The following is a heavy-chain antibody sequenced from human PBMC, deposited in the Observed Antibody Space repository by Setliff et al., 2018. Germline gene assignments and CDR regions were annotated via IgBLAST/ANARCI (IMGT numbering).Heavy chain of an antibody. CDR1: GGSISTYH. CDR3: ARHEFVGGYYGSVTYRHFDY. V-gene: IGHV4-59*08. D-gene: IGHD3-10*01. Sequence: PSETLSLTCSVSGGSISTYHWSWIRQPPEKGLEWIAYIHYSGSTNQNPSLKSRVTISVDTSKNQFSLQVTSLAATDTALYFCARHEFVGGYYGSVTYRHFDYWGQGILVTVSS. CDR2: IHYSGST. J-gene: IGHJ4*02.